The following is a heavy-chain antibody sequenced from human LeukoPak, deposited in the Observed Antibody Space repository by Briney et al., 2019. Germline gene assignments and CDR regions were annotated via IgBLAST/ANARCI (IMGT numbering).Heavy chain of an antibody. CDR3: ASVVVPAAVPDY. CDR2: ISYDGSNK. D-gene: IGHD2-2*01. CDR1: GFTFSSYA. Sequence: GGSLRLSCAASGFTFSSYAMHWVRRAPGKGLEWVAVISYDGSNKYYADSVKGRFTISRDNSKNTLYLQMNSLRAEDTAVYYCASVVVPAAVPDYWGQGTLVTVSS. V-gene: IGHV3-30-3*01. J-gene: IGHJ4*02.